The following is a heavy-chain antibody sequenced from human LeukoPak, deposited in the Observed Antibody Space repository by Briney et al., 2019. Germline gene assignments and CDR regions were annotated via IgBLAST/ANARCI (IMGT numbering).Heavy chain of an antibody. CDR3: ARDFGSAYSSSPDY. CDR1: GYTFTGYY. J-gene: IGHJ4*02. CDR2: INPNSGGT. D-gene: IGHD6-13*01. V-gene: IGHV1-2*02. Sequence: ASVKVSCKASGYTFTGYYMHWVRQAPGQGLEWMGWINPNSGGTNYAQKFQGRVTMTRDTSISTAYMELSRLRSDDTAVYYCARDFGSAYSSSPDYWGQGTLVTVSS.